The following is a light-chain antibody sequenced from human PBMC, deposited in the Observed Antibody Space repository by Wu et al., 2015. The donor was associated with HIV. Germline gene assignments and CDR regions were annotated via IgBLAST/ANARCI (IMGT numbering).Light chain of an antibody. J-gene: IGKJ1*01. CDR1: QSVSSSY. Sequence: EIVLTQSPGTLSLSPGERATLSCRASQSVSSSYLAWYQQKPGQAPRLLIYGASSRATGIPDRFSGSGSGTDFTLTITRLEPEDFAVYYCQQYGSSPSTWTFGQGT. CDR2: GAS. V-gene: IGKV3-20*01. CDR3: QQYGSSPSTWT.